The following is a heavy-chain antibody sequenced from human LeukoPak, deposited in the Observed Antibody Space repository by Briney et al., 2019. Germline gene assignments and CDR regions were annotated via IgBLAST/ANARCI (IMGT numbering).Heavy chain of an antibody. Sequence: SETLSLTCTVPGGSISSYYWSWIRQPPGKGLEWIGYVYCSGSTNYNPSLKSRVTISVDTSENQFSLKLSSVTAADTAVYYCARSELLWFGGVNSGFDYWGQGTLVTVSS. CDR3: ARSELLWFGGVNSGFDY. CDR2: VYCSGST. J-gene: IGHJ4*02. D-gene: IGHD3-10*01. V-gene: IGHV4-59*01. CDR1: GGSISSYY.